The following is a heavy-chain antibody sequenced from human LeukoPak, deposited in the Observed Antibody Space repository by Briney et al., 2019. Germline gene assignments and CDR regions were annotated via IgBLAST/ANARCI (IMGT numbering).Heavy chain of an antibody. Sequence: GGSLRLSCAASGFTFGSYWMSWVRQAPGKGLEWVANIKPDGSEKYHVDSLRGRFAISRDNRKNSLYLQMNSLGAEDTAVYYFARRVAVIAIGYHFDYWGQGTLVTVSS. D-gene: IGHD2-21*01. V-gene: IGHV3-7*01. CDR3: ARRVAVIAIGYHFDY. CDR1: GFTFGSYW. J-gene: IGHJ4*02. CDR2: IKPDGSEK.